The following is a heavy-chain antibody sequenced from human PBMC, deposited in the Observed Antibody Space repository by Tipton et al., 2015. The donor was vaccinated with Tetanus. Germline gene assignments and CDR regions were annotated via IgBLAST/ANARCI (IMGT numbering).Heavy chain of an antibody. CDR1: GSSFSYYA. V-gene: IGHV3-30*04. J-gene: IGHJ4*02. Sequence: SLRLSCAASGSSFSYYAMHWVRQAPGKGLEWVAVISYDGSKKYYADSVKGRFTISRDNSKNTLYVQMNSLRAEDTAVYYCARDYSDSSVTGSTMHFWGQGTPVTVSS. CDR3: ARDYSDSSVTGSTMHF. CDR2: ISYDGSKK. D-gene: IGHD6-19*01.